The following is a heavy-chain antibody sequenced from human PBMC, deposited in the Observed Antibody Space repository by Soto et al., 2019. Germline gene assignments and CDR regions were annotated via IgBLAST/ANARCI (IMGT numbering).Heavy chain of an antibody. V-gene: IGHV1-18*01. CDR1: GYTFTSYG. Sequence: QVQLVQSGAEVKKPGASVKVSCKASGYTFTSYGISWVRQAPGQGREWMGWISAYNGNTNYAQKIQGRVTMTTDTSKSPAYMELRSLGSDEAAVYCCGGGGRLTTSFHVYWGQGTLVTVSS. CDR2: ISAYNGNT. J-gene: IGHJ4*02. D-gene: IGHD4-17*01. CDR3: GGGGRLTTSFHVY.